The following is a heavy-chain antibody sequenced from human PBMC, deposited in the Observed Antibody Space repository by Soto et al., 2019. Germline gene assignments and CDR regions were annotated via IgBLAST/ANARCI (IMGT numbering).Heavy chain of an antibody. D-gene: IGHD3-3*01. Sequence: AETLSLTCTVSGGSVSSGSYYWSWIRQPPGKGLEWIGYIYYSGSTNYNPSLKSRVTISVDTSKNQFSLKLSSVTAADTAVYYCARGNDRITIFGVVPIGNYYYGKDVWGQGTTVTVSS. V-gene: IGHV4-61*01. CDR1: GGSVSSGSYY. CDR3: ARGNDRITIFGVVPIGNYYYGKDV. CDR2: IYYSGST. J-gene: IGHJ6*02.